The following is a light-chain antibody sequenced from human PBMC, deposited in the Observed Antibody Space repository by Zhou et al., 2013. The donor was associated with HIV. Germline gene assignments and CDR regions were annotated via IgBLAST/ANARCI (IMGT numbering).Light chain of an antibody. CDR1: QGISSA. Sequence: IQMTQSPSSLSASVGDRVTITCQASQGISSALAWYQQKPGKAPKLLIYDASSLESGVPSRFSGSGSGTEFTLTISTLQPDDSATYYCQHYDGSVLTFGGGTKVEIK. J-gene: IGKJ4*01. V-gene: IGKV1-13*02. CDR3: QHYDGSVLT. CDR2: DAS.